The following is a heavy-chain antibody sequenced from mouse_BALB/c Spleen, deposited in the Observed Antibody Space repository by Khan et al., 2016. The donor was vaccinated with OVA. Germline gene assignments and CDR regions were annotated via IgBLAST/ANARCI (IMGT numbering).Heavy chain of an antibody. J-gene: IGHJ4*01. CDR2: ITYSGNI. D-gene: IGHD1-1*01. CDR3: ARSYGSWAMDY. V-gene: IGHV3-8*02. Sequence: VQLQESGPSLVKPSQTLSLSCSVTGDSITSGFWNWIRKFPGNKFEYLGYITYSGNIYYNPSLKSRISITRDTSKGQYYLQLNSVTTEDTATYYCARSYGSWAMDYWGQGTSVTVSS. CDR1: GDSITSGF.